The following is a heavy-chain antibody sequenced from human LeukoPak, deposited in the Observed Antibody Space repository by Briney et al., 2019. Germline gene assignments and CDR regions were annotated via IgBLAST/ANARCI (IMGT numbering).Heavy chain of an antibody. J-gene: IGHJ4*02. D-gene: IGHD5-12*01. Sequence: PSETLSLTCTVSGGSISSSSYYWGWIRQPPGKGLEWIGSIYYSGSTYYNPSLKSRVTISVDTSKNQFSLKLSSVTAADTAVYYCARDQSGYDYLLDYWGQGTLVTVSS. CDR2: IYYSGST. CDR3: ARDQSGYDYLLDY. CDR1: GGSISSSSYY. V-gene: IGHV4-39*07.